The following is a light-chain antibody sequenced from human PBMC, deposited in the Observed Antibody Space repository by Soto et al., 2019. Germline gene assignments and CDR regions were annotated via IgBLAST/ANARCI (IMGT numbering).Light chain of an antibody. J-gene: IGKJ1*01. Sequence: GERATLSCRASQNVSSTSLAWYQQKPGQAPSLPIYGASSRATGIPDRFSGSGSGTDFTLTISRLEPEDFAVYYCQQYISSPRTFGQGTKVDI. CDR3: QQYISSPRT. CDR1: QNVSSTS. V-gene: IGKV3-20*01. CDR2: GAS.